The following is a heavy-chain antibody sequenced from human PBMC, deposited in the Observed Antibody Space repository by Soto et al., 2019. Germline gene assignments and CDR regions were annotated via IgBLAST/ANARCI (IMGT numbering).Heavy chain of an antibody. J-gene: IGHJ4*02. CDR3: ASSGYSSGWRTPYYFDY. Sequence: KTSETLSLTCTVSGGSISSYYWSWIRQPPGKGLEWIGYIYYSGSTNYNPSLKSRVTISVDTSKNQFSLKLSSVTAADTAVYYCASSGYSSGWRTPYYFDYLGQGTLVTVSS. D-gene: IGHD6-19*01. CDR2: IYYSGST. V-gene: IGHV4-59*01. CDR1: GGSISSYY.